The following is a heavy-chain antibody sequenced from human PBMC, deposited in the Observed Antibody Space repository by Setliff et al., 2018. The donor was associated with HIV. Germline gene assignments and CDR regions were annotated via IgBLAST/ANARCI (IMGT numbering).Heavy chain of an antibody. D-gene: IGHD3-22*01. J-gene: IGHJ3*02. V-gene: IGHV1-3*01. CDR1: GYTFTAYY. CDR2: INAGNGNT. CDR3: ARVWSPGGYSHAFDI. Sequence: ASVKVSCKASGYTFTAYYIHWVRQAPGQGLEWMGWINAGNGNTKYSQKFQGRVTMTRDTSTSTVYMELSSLRSEDTAVYYCARVWSPGGYSHAFDIWGQGTMVTVSS.